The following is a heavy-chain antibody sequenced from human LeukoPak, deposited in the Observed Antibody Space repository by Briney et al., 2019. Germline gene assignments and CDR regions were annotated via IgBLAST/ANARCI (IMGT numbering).Heavy chain of an antibody. D-gene: IGHD2-15*01. J-gene: IGHJ6*03. Sequence: SQTLSLTCTVSGGSISSGDYYWSWIRQPPGKGLEWIAYIYYSGSTYYNPSLKSRVTISVDTSKNQFSLKLSSVTAADTAVYCCARDPQTSYCSGGSCYPDYYYMDVWGKGTTVTVSS. CDR2: IYYSGST. CDR3: ARDPQTSYCSGGSCYPDYYYMDV. CDR1: GGSISSGDYY. V-gene: IGHV4-30-4*08.